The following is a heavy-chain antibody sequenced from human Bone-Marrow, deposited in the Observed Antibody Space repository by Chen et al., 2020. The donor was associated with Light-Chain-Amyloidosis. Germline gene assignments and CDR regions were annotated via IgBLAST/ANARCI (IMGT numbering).Heavy chain of an antibody. J-gene: IGHJ4*02. V-gene: IGHV4-31*03. Sequence: HVQLQESGPGLVKPSQTLSLTCTVSGGSISSEFYYWTWIRQLPGGGLEWIGYISHGGEPFYSPSLGSRVTMSVDTSQNEFSMRLSSVTAADTAVYYCAREALEYTSTSGGFYFDYWGQGALVTVSA. D-gene: IGHD6-6*01. CDR2: ISHGGEP. CDR3: AREALEYTSTSGGFYFDY. CDR1: GGSISSEFYY.